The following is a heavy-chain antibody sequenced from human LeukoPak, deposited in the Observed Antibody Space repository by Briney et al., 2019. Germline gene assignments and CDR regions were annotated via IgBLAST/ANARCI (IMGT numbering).Heavy chain of an antibody. CDR3: ARLYCSSTSCPHVPAFDY. CDR1: GGSISSYY. Sequence: SETLSLTCTVSGGSISSYYWSWIRQPPGKGLEWIGYIHYSGSTNYNPSLKSRVTISVDTSKNQFSLKLSSVTAADTAVYYCARLYCSSTSCPHVPAFDYWGQGTLVTVSS. CDR2: IHYSGST. V-gene: IGHV4-59*01. D-gene: IGHD2-2*01. J-gene: IGHJ4*02.